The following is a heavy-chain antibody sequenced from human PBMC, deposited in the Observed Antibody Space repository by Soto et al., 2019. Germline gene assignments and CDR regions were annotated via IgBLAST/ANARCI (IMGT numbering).Heavy chain of an antibody. J-gene: IGHJ3*01. D-gene: IGHD4-17*01. CDR1: GFTFIGYN. CDR2: ISTSSIEI. V-gene: IGHV3-21*06. Sequence: EVQLVESGGGLVMPEESLRLSCAASGFTFIGYNMKWVRQAPGKGLEWVASISTSSIEIFYSVLVRGRFTIFRDNARNSLYLQMNRLRAEDTAVYYCATIGDHDGFDVWGQGTKVTVSS. CDR3: ATIGDHDGFDV.